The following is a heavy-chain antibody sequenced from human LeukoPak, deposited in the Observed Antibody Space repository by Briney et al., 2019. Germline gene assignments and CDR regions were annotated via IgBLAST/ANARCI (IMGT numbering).Heavy chain of an antibody. CDR2: IYYSGNT. J-gene: IGHJ3*02. CDR3: ARTVQLWSNAFDI. V-gene: IGHV4-39*01. CDR1: GGSISSSSYY. D-gene: IGHD5-18*01. Sequence: SETLSLTCTVSGGSISSSSYYWGWIRQPPGKGLAWIGSIYYSGNTYYNPSLQSRVTISVDTYKNQFSLKLSSVTAAATAVYYCARTVQLWSNAFDIWGQGTMVTVSS.